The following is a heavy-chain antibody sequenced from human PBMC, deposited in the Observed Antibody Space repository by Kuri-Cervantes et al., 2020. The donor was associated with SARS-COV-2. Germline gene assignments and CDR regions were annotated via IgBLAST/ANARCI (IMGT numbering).Heavy chain of an antibody. D-gene: IGHD6-19*01. V-gene: IGHV3-49*03. CDR2: IRSKAYGGTT. Sequence: GESLKISCTASGFTFGDYAMSWFRQAPGKGLEWVGFIRSKAYGGTTEYAASVKGRFTISRDDSKSIAYLQMNSLKTEDTAVYYCTSRIAVAGMIDYWGQGTLVTVSS. J-gene: IGHJ4*02. CDR3: TSRIAVAGMIDY. CDR1: GFTFGDYA.